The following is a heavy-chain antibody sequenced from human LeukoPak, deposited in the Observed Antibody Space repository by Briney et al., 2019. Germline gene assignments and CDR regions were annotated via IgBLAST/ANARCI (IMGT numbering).Heavy chain of an antibody. CDR3: ARDQYYYDSSGYWALDY. CDR2: INPNSGGT. J-gene: IGHJ4*02. Sequence: ASVKVSCKASGYTFTGYYMHWVRQAPGQGLEWMGRINPNSGGTNYAQKFQGRVTMTRDTSISTAYMELSRLRSDDTAVYYCARDQYYYDSSGYWALDYWGQGTLVTVSS. V-gene: IGHV1-2*06. D-gene: IGHD3-22*01. CDR1: GYTFTGYY.